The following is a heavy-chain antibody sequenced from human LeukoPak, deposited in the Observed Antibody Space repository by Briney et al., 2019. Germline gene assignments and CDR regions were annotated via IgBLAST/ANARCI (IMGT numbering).Heavy chain of an antibody. J-gene: IGHJ4*02. Sequence: GGSLRLSCAASGFTFSSYGMHWVRQAPGKGLEWVAVIWYDGSNKYYADSVKGRFTISRDNSKNTLYLQMNSLRAEDTAVYYCAKWMNYYDSSGFDWGQGTLVTVSS. D-gene: IGHD3-22*01. CDR2: IWYDGSNK. CDR3: AKWMNYYDSSGFD. V-gene: IGHV3-30*02. CDR1: GFTFSSYG.